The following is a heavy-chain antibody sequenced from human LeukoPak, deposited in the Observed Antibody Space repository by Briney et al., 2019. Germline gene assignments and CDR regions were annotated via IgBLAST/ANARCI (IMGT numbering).Heavy chain of an antibody. V-gene: IGHV4-4*09. D-gene: IGHD3-10*01. CDR2: IDPRGNN. Sequence: SETLSLTCNVSGGSVDVYYENWIRYPPGTGLELIAYIDPRGNNAYKPPLKSRLTISVDPSTNQLSLKLTSVTAADTAVYFCARVTFIRGVVTWGQGTLVTVSS. CDR3: ARVTFIRGVVT. J-gene: IGHJ5*02. CDR1: GGSVDVYY.